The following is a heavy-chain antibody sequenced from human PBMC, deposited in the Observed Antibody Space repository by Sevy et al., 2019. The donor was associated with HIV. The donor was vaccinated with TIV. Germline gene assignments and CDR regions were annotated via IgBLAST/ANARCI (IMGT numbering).Heavy chain of an antibody. CDR2: ISAYNGNT. CDR3: ARGNDYVWGSYRASFDY. CDR1: GYTFTSYG. D-gene: IGHD3-16*02. J-gene: IGHJ4*02. Sequence: ASVKVSCKASGYTFTSYGISWVRQAPGQGLEWMGWISAYNGNTNYAQKLQGRVTMTTDTSTSTAYMELRSLRSDDTAVDYCARGNDYVWGSYRASFDYWGQGTLVTVSS. V-gene: IGHV1-18*01.